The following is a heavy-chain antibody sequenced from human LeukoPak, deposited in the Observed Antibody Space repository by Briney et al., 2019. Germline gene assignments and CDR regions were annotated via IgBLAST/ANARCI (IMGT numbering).Heavy chain of an antibody. CDR2: ISWNSGSI. CDR1: GFTFDDYA. J-gene: IGHJ4*02. CDR3: AKVQFSSGYYSAALDY. D-gene: IGHD3-22*01. Sequence: GGSLRLSCAASGFTFDDYAMHWVRQAPGKGLEWVSGISWNSGSIGYADSVKGRFTISRDNAKNSLYLQMNSLRAEDTALYYCAKVQFSSGYYSAALDYWGQGTLVTVSS. V-gene: IGHV3-9*01.